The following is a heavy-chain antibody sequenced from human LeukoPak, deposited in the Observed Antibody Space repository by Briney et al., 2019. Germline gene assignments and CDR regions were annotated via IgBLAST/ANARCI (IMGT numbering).Heavy chain of an antibody. CDR3: ASGYSNGGQIDY. CDR2: INHSGST. J-gene: IGHJ4*02. D-gene: IGHD6-19*01. CDR1: GGSFSGYY. Sequence: PSETLSLTCAVYGGSFSGYYWSWIRQPPGKGLEWIGEINHSGSTNYNPSLKSRVTISVDTSKNQFTLKLSSVTAADTAVYYCASGYSNGGQIDYWGQGTLVTVSS. V-gene: IGHV4-34*01.